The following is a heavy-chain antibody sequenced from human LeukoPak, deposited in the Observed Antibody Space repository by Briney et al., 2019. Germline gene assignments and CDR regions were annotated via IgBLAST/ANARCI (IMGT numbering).Heavy chain of an antibody. CDR1: GYSFVLYG. J-gene: IGHJ3*02. CDR3: ARDSRVEAFDI. V-gene: IGHV1-18*01. CDR2: ISGSTGDT. D-gene: IGHD2-15*01. Sequence: ASVKVSCKASGYSFVLYGISWVRQAPGEGPEWMGWISGSTGDTNYAQKFQGRVTMTADTSTSTAYMELRSLRSDDTAVYYCARDSRVEAFDIWGQGTMVTVSS.